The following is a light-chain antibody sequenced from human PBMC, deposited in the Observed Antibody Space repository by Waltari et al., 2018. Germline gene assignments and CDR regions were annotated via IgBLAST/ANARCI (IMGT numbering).Light chain of an antibody. J-gene: IGKJ1*01. Sequence: EVVLTQSQATLSLSPGERANLSCRASHSISKFLAWYQQGPGQAPRLLIYDASDRPPGIPARFSGSGSGTDFTLTISSLEPEDFAVYYCQQRTDWLWTFGQGTKVEIK. CDR1: HSISKF. V-gene: IGKV3-11*01. CDR2: DAS. CDR3: QQRTDWLWT.